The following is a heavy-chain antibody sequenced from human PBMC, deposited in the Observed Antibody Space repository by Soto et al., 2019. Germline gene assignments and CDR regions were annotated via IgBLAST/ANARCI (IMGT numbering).Heavy chain of an antibody. D-gene: IGHD1-26*01. Sequence: QVQLVESGGGVVQPGRSLRLSCATSGFTFSSYGMHWVRQAPGKGLEWVAVISHDGSTKYYADSVNGHFTISRDNSKNTMYLQMNSLRAEDTAVYYCAKDVVVGATAGLGNYYYYYGMDVWGQGTTVTVSS. J-gene: IGHJ6*02. CDR1: GFTFSSYG. CDR2: ISHDGSTK. CDR3: AKDVVVGATAGLGNYYYYYGMDV. V-gene: IGHV3-30*18.